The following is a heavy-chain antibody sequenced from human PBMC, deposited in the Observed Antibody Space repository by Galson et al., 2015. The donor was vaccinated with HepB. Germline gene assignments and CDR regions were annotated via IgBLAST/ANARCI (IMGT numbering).Heavy chain of an antibody. CDR3: ARTGDITMVRGVTNDAFDI. J-gene: IGHJ3*02. CDR2: INPNSGGT. Sequence: SVKVSCKASGYTFTGYYMHWVRQAPGQGLEWMGWINPNSGGTNYAQKFQGWVTMTRDTSISTAYMELSRLRSDDTAVYYCARTGDITMVRGVTNDAFDIWGQGTMVTVSS. CDR1: GYTFTGYY. D-gene: IGHD3-10*01. V-gene: IGHV1-2*04.